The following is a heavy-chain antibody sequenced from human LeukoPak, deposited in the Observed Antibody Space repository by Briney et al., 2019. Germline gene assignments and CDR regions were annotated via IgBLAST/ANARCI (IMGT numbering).Heavy chain of an antibody. CDR2: ISGSGGST. V-gene: IGHV3-23*01. CDR1: GFTFSSYG. D-gene: IGHD3-10*01. Sequence: GGSLRLSCAASGFTFSSYGMSWVRQAPGKGLEWVSAISGSGGSTYYADSVKGRFTISRDNSKNTLYLQMNSLRAEDTAVYYCAKGGTMVRGVTLYFDYWGQGTLVTVSS. J-gene: IGHJ4*02. CDR3: AKGGTMVRGVTLYFDY.